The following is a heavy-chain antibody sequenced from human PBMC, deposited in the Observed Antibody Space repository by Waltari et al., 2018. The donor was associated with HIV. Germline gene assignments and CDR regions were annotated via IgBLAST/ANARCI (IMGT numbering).Heavy chain of an antibody. Sequence: QVQLVQSGAEVNKPGASVKVSCKASGYTFTSYYIHWVRQAPGQGLEWMGIINPSGGSTSYAQKFQGRVTMTAETSTRTAYMELRSLRSDDTAIYYCARVKVQTSVLSLNTFDVWGQGTLVTVSS. CDR3: ARVKVQTSVLSLNTFDV. J-gene: IGHJ3*01. V-gene: IGHV1-46*01. CDR1: GYTFTSYY. D-gene: IGHD3-10*01. CDR2: INPSGGST.